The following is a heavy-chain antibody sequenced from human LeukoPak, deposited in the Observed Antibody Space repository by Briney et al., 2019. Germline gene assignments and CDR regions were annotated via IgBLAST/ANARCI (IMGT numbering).Heavy chain of an antibody. J-gene: IGHJ6*02. CDR3: ARGPLVEGYCSGGSCYPYYYGMDV. D-gene: IGHD2-15*01. CDR2: IYYSGST. Sequence: KPSETLSLTCTVSGGSISSSSYYWGWIRQPPGKGLEWIGYIYYSGSTNYNPSLKSRVTISVDTSKNQFSLKLSSVTAADTAVYYCARGPLVEGYCSGGSCYPYYYGMDVWGQGTTVTVSS. V-gene: IGHV4-61*05. CDR1: GGSISSSSYY.